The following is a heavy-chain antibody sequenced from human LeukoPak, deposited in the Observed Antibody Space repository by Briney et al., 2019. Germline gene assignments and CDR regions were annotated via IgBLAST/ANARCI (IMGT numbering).Heavy chain of an antibody. CDR1: GFTFSSYA. Sequence: GGSLRLSCAASGFTFSSYAMSWVRQAPGKGLEWVAVISYDRSNKYYADSVKGRFTISRDNSKNTLYLQMNSLRAEDTAVYYCASQRTSWEGFDYWGQGTLVTVSS. CDR2: ISYDRSNK. D-gene: IGHD1-26*01. V-gene: IGHV3-30-3*01. CDR3: ASQRTSWEGFDY. J-gene: IGHJ4*02.